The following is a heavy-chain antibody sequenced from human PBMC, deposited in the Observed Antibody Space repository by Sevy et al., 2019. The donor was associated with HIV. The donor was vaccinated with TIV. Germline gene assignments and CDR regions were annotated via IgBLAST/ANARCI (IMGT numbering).Heavy chain of an antibody. CDR1: GFSFSHYA. CDR3: ARVAVSYCTNDCYHRFDY. Sequence: GGSLRLSCAVSGFSFSHYAFHWVRQAPGKGLEWVSLISYDGTYKYYADSVKGRFTISRGNSKNTLYLQMNSLRGNDTVVYYCARVAVSYCTNDCYHRFDYWGPGALVTVSS. D-gene: IGHD2-8*01. CDR2: ISYDGTYK. J-gene: IGHJ4*02. V-gene: IGHV3-30-3*01.